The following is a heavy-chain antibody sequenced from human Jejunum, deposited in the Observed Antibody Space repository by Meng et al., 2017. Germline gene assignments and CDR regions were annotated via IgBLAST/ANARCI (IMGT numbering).Heavy chain of an antibody. V-gene: IGHV4-39*01. CDR2: IYYSGST. D-gene: IGHD3-22*01. Sequence: QLQLQESGPGLVKPSETLSLTCTAAGGSISTSSYYWGWIRQAPGKGLEWIGNIYYSGSTYYNSSLKSRVTISVDTSKNQFSLTLSAVTAADTAVYYCARSPQYYDSSGFAFDPWGQGTLVTVSS. J-gene: IGHJ5*02. CDR3: ARSPQYYDSSGFAFDP. CDR1: GGSISTSSYY.